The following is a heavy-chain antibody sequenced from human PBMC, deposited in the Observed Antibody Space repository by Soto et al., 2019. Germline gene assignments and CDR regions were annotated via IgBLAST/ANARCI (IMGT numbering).Heavy chain of an antibody. CDR3: ARADTAMDPPGS. CDR1: GFTLSSRW. D-gene: IGHD5-18*01. CDR2: IQPDGYTT. V-gene: IGHV3-74*01. Sequence: GSLRLSCVVSGFTLSSRWMHWVRQTPGKGLVWVSRIQPDGYTTNYADSVKGRFTISIATSKTQVSLNLNSLTAADTAIYYCARADTAMDPPGSWGQGILVTVSS. J-gene: IGHJ5*02.